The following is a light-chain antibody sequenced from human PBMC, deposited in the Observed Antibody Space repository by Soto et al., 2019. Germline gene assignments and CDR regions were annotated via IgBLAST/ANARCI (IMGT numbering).Light chain of an antibody. J-gene: IGKJ4*02. Sequence: EIVLTQSPATLSLSPGEGATLSCRASQSVGKYLVWYQQKPGQAPRLLIYDASTRATGIPARFSGSGSGADLTLTISSLEPEDFALYYCHQRSSWPRTFGRGTKVEVK. CDR2: DAS. V-gene: IGKV3-11*01. CDR3: HQRSSWPRT. CDR1: QSVGKY.